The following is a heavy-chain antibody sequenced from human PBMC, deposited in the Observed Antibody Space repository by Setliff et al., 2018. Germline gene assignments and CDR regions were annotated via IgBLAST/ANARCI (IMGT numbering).Heavy chain of an antibody. Sequence: SETLSLTCAVYGGSFSSYYWSWIRQPPGKGLEWIGEMYHSGSTNYNPSLKRRVTISVDTSKNQFSLKLNYVTAADTAVYYCARAEYTSSSLYYYMDVWGKGTTVTVSS. CDR1: GGSFSSYY. CDR2: MYHSGST. V-gene: IGHV4-34*01. D-gene: IGHD6-6*01. J-gene: IGHJ6*03. CDR3: ARAEYTSSSLYYYMDV.